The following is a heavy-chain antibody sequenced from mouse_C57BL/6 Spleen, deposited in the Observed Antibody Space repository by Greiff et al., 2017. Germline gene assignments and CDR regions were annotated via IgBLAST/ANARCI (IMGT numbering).Heavy chain of an antibody. V-gene: IGHV1-66*01. J-gene: IGHJ4*01. CDR1: GYSFTSYY. D-gene: IGHD1-1*01. CDR3: ARGATTVVETRNAMDY. CDR2: IYPGSGNT. Sequence: VQLQESGPELVKPGASVKISCKASGYSFTSYYIHWVKQRPGQGLEWIGWIYPGSGNTKYNEKFKGKATLTADTSSSTAYMQLSSLTSEDSAVYYCARGATTVVETRNAMDYWGQGTSVTVSS.